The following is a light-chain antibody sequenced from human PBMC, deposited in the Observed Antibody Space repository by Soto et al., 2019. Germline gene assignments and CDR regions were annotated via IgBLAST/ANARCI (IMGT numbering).Light chain of an antibody. V-gene: IGKV3-20*01. CDR1: QNITNNY. Sequence: EIVLTQSPGTLSLSPGERATLPCRASQNITNNYVAWYQHKPGQAPRLLIYGASSRATGIPVRFSGSGSGTDFTLTISRLEPEDFAVYYCQQYGSSPRSFGQGTKVDIK. CDR2: GAS. CDR3: QQYGSSPRS. J-gene: IGKJ1*01.